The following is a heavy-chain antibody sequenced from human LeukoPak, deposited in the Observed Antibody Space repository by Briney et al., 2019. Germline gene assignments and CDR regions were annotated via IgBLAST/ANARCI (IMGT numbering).Heavy chain of an antibody. J-gene: IGHJ5*02. D-gene: IGHD3-9*01. V-gene: IGHV3-21*01. CDR1: GFTFSNYN. CDR3: ARGVDFLTGYFQTHNWFDP. CDR2: ISSSSSYI. Sequence: PGGSLRLSCAASGFTFSNYNMNWVRQAPGKGLEWVSSISSSSSYIYYTDSVKGRFTISRDNAKNSLYLQMNSLRAEDTAVYYCARGVDFLTGYFQTHNWFDPWGQGILVTVSS.